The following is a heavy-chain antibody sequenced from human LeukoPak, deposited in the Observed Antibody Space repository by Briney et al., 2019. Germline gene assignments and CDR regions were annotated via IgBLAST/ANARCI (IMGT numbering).Heavy chain of an antibody. CDR3: ARDPQGAPIAARVPPNWFDP. D-gene: IGHD6-6*01. V-gene: IGHV1-2*02. Sequence: ASVKVSCKASGYTFTGYYMHWVRQAPGQGLEWMGWINPNSGGTNYAQNFQGRVTMTRDTSISTAYMELSRLRSDDTAVYYCARDPQGAPIAARVPPNWFDPWGQGTLVTVSS. CDR1: GYTFTGYY. CDR2: INPNSGGT. J-gene: IGHJ5*02.